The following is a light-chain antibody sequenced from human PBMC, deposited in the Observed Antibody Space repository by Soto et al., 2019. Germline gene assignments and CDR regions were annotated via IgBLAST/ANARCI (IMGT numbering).Light chain of an antibody. Sequence: LTQPASVSGSPGQSITISCTGTSSDVGGYNYVSWYQQHPGKAPKLMIYEVSNRPSGVSNRFSGSKSGNTASLTISGLQAEDEADYYCSSYTSSTFYVFGTGTRSPS. J-gene: IGLJ1*01. CDR2: EVS. V-gene: IGLV2-14*01. CDR3: SSYTSSTFYV. CDR1: SSDVGGYNY.